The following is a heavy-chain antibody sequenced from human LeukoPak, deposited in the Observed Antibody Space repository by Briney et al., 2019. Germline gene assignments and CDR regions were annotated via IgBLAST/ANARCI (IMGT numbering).Heavy chain of an antibody. CDR2: INPNSGGI. D-gene: IGHD3-10*01. CDR1: GYTFVAYY. V-gene: IGHV1-2*02. CDR3: ARYVPGTGNFLLYS. J-gene: IGHJ4*02. Sequence: ASVKASCKAFGYTFVAYYIHWVRQAPGQGLEWMGWINPNSGGINYAQKFQGRVTVTSDTSISTAYMELSRLRPDDTAVYYCARYVPGTGNFLLYSWGQGTLVTVSS.